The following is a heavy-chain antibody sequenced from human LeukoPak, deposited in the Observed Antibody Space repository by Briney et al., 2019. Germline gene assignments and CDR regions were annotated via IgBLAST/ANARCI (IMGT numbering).Heavy chain of an antibody. V-gene: IGHV4-59*01. D-gene: IGHD6-13*01. Sequence: SETLSLTCSVSGGSISSYYWSWIRQPPGKGLEWIGYINYSGTTKYNSSLKSRVTISVDTSKNQFSLKLSSVTAADTAMYFCARGITAPVAGVWGQGILVTVSS. J-gene: IGHJ4*02. CDR3: ARGITAPVAGV. CDR2: INYSGTT. CDR1: GGSISSYY.